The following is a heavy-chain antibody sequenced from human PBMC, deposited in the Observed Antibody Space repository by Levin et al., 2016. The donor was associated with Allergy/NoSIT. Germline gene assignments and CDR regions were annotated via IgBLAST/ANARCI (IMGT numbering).Heavy chain of an antibody. CDR2: IYYSGST. CDR1: GGSISSGGYY. J-gene: IGHJ4*02. CDR3: ARGYKYNRDFWSGYTYYFDY. V-gene: IGHV4-31*03. D-gene: IGHD3-3*01. Sequence: SETLSLTCTVSGGSISSGGYYWSWIRQHPGKGLEWIGYIYYSGSTYYNPSLKSRVTISVDTSKNQFSLKLSSVTAADTAVYYCARGYKYNRDFWSGYTYYFDYWGQGALVTVSS.